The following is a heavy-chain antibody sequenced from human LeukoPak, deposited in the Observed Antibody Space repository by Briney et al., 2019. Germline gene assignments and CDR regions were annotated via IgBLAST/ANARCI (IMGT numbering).Heavy chain of an antibody. V-gene: IGHV4-38-2*02. CDR2: IYHSGLT. CDR3: ARETYYYGSSGYYYVRYFDY. CDR1: GYSISSGYY. Sequence: SETLSLTCTVSGYSISSGYYWGWIRQPPGKGLEWIAIIYHSGLTYFNPSLKSRVTISVDTSKNQFFLYLTSVTAADTAVYYCARETYYYGSSGYYYVRYFDYWGQGTLVTVSS. J-gene: IGHJ4*02. D-gene: IGHD3-22*01.